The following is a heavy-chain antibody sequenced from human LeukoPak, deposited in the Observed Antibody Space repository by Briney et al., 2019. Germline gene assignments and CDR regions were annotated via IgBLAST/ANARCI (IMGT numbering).Heavy chain of an antibody. CDR2: IYSGGST. J-gene: IGHJ4*02. D-gene: IGHD1-26*01. Sequence: GGSLRLSCAASGFIVSSNYMNWVRQAPGKGLEWVTVIYSGGSTYYADSVKGRFTISRDNSKNTLYLQMNSLRAEDTAVYYCARSWDARLNFDYWGQGTLVTVSS. CDR1: GFIVSSNY. V-gene: IGHV3-66*02. CDR3: ARSWDARLNFDY.